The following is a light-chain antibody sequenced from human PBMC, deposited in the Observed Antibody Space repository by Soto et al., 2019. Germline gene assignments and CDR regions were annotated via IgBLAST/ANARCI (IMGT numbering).Light chain of an antibody. Sequence: DIHMTQSPSPLYASVGDRVTITCRASQSIISWLAWYQQKPGKAPKILIYKASSLESGVPSRFRGSGSGTEFTLTISSMQSDDFANYYCQQYNSYLLTFGQGTKVDI. CDR1: QSIISW. CDR2: KAS. J-gene: IGKJ1*01. V-gene: IGKV1-5*03. CDR3: QQYNSYLLT.